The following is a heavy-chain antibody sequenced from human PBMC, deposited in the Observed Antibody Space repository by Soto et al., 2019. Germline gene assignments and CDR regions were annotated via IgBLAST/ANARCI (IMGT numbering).Heavy chain of an antibody. CDR3: ARDGRYYDFWSGYSYYMDV. J-gene: IGHJ6*03. D-gene: IGHD3-3*01. Sequence: GGSLRLSCAASGFILSSYSMNWVRQAPGKGLEWVSSISSSSSYIYYADSVKGRFTISRDNAKNSLYLQMNSLRAEDTAVYYCARDGRYYDFWSGYSYYMDVWGKGTTVTVSS. CDR2: ISSSSSYI. V-gene: IGHV3-21*06. CDR1: GFILSSYS.